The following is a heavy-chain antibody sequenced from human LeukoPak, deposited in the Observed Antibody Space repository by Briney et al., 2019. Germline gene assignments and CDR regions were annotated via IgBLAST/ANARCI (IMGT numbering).Heavy chain of an antibody. Sequence: GGSLRLSCAASGFTFSRFAMSWVRQAPGRGLEWVAKIKEDGTEKYYVDSVKGRFTISRDNAKNTLFLQMNSLRAEDTAVYYCAKWTEVEYSSSAGAFDIWGQGTMVTVSS. CDR1: GFTFSRFA. J-gene: IGHJ3*02. V-gene: IGHV3-7*01. CDR2: IKEDGTEK. CDR3: AKWTEVEYSSSAGAFDI. D-gene: IGHD6-6*01.